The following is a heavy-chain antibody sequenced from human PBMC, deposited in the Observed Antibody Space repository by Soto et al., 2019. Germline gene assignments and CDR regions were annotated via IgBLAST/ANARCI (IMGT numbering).Heavy chain of an antibody. CDR1: GGSISSSSYY. CDR2: IYYSGST. V-gene: IGHV4-39*01. Sequence: QLLESGPGLVKPSETLSLNCNVSGGSISSSSYYWGWIRQPPGKGLEWIGSIYYSGSTYYNPSLKSRVTISADTSKNQFSLKLSSVTAADTAVYYCARRGRTGTTDYWGQGALVIVSS. D-gene: IGHD1-7*01. CDR3: ARRGRTGTTDY. J-gene: IGHJ4*02.